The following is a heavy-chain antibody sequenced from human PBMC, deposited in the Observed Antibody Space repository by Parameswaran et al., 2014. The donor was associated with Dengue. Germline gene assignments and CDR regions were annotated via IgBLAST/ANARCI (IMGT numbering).Heavy chain of an antibody. CDR3: ARFRSDSHDAFDI. CDR2: IWYDGSNK. J-gene: IGHJ3*02. Sequence: WIRQPPGKGLEWVAVIWYDGSNKYYADSVKGRFTISRDNSKNTLYLQMNSLRAEDTAVYYCARFRSDSHDAFDIWAEGTNGHRLL. V-gene: IGHV3-33*01. D-gene: IGHD2-15*01.